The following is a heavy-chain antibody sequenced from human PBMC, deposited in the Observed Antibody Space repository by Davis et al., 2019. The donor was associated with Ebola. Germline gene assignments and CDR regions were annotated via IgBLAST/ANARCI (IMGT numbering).Heavy chain of an antibody. CDR1: GGSFSGYY. CDR3: ARVGAYAFDY. V-gene: IGHV4-34*01. J-gene: IGHJ4*02. D-gene: IGHD1-26*01. Sequence: PSETLSLTCAVYGGSFSGYYWSWIRQPPGKGLEWIGEINHSGSTNYNPSLKSRVTMSVDTSKNQFSLKLSSVTAADTAVYYCARVGAYAFDYWGQGTLVTVSS. CDR2: INHSGST.